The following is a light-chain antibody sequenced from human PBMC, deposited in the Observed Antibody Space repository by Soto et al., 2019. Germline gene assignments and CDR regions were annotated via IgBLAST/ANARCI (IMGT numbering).Light chain of an antibody. V-gene: IGLV2-11*01. CDR3: CSYAGSYTHV. CDR1: SSDVGDYNF. Sequence: QSALTQPRSVSGSPGQSVTISCTGTSSDVGDYNFVSWYQQQPGKAPNLMIYDVSKRPSGVPDRFSGSKSGNTASLTISGLQAEDEADYYCCSYAGSYTHVFGTGTKLTVL. J-gene: IGLJ1*01. CDR2: DVS.